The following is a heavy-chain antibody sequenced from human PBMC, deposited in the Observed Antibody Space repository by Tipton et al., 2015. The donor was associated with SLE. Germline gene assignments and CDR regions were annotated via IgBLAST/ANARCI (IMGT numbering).Heavy chain of an antibody. J-gene: IGHJ3*02. CDR1: GYTFTSYD. CDR3: ASPGYCSSTSCYTRGAFDI. CDR2: MNPNSGNT. D-gene: IGHD2-2*02. V-gene: IGHV1-8*01. Sequence: QSGPEVKKPGASVKVSCKASGYTFTSYDINWVRQATGQGLEWMGWMNPNSGNTGYAQKFQGRVTMTTDTSTSTAYMELRSLRSDDTAVYYCASPGYCSSTSCYTRGAFDIWGQGTMVTVSS.